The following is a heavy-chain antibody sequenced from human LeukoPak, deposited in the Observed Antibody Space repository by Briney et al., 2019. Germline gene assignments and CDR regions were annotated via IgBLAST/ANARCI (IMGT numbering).Heavy chain of an antibody. CDR2: IYYSGST. V-gene: IGHV4-59*01. CDR3: AAMVRGVQDY. Sequence: SETLSLTCTVSGGSISSYYWSWIRQPPGKGLEWIGYIYYSGSTNYNPTLKSRVTISVDTPKNQFSLTLRSVTAGDPAVYSCAAMVRGVQDYWGQGTLVTVYS. J-gene: IGHJ4*02. CDR1: GGSISSYY. D-gene: IGHD3-10*01.